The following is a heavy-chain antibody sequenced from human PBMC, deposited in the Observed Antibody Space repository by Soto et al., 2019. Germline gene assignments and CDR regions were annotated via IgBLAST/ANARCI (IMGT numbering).Heavy chain of an antibody. CDR1: GFTFSSYA. J-gene: IGHJ4*02. D-gene: IGHD6-19*01. Sequence: GGSLRLSCAASGFTFSSYAMHWVRQAPGKGLEWVAVISYDGSNKYYADSVKGRFTISRDNSKNTLYLQMNSLRAEDTAVYYCARVTTPAVAAPFDYWGQGTLVTVSS. CDR2: ISYDGSNK. CDR3: ARVTTPAVAAPFDY. V-gene: IGHV3-30-3*01.